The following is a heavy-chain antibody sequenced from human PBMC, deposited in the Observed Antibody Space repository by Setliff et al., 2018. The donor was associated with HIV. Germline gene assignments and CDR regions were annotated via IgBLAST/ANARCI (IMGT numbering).Heavy chain of an antibody. CDR3: VSASGAYPYSVEY. D-gene: IGHD1-26*01. CDR1: GGSISSGSYY. Sequence: PSETLSLTCTVSGGSISSGSYYRSWIRQPAGKGLEWIGHIYTSGSTYYTPSFKSRVTISVDTSRNQFSLKLTSVSAADTARYYCVSASGAYPYSVEYWGQGTLVTVSS. CDR2: IYTSGST. J-gene: IGHJ4*02. V-gene: IGHV4-61*09.